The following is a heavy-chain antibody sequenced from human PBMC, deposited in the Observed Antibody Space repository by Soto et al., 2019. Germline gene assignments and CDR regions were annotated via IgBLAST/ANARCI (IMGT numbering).Heavy chain of an antibody. CDR3: ARGGSLYWYFNL. V-gene: IGHV1-3*01. CDR1: GYTFTSYA. D-gene: IGHD1-26*01. Sequence: ASVKVSCKASGYTFTSYAMHWVRQAPGQRLEWMGWINAGNGNTKYSQKFQGRVTITRDTSASTAYMELSSLRSEDTAVYYCARGGSLYWYFNLWGRGTLVTVSS. CDR2: INAGNGNT. J-gene: IGHJ2*01.